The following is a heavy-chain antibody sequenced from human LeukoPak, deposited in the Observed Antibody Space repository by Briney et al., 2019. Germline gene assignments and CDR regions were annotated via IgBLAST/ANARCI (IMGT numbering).Heavy chain of an antibody. Sequence: ASVKVSCKASGYTFTDFGISWVRQAPGQGLEWMGWISAYNGNKNYVQRFQGRVTMTTDTSTSTAYMELTSLRSDHTAMYYCTRDFGVDTTMIFFDYWGQGTLVTVSP. CDR3: TRDFGVDTTMIFFDY. J-gene: IGHJ4*02. D-gene: IGHD5-18*01. CDR1: GYTFTDFG. CDR2: ISAYNGNK. V-gene: IGHV1-18*01.